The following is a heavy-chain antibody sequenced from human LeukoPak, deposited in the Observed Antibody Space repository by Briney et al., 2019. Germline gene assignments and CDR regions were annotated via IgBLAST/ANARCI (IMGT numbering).Heavy chain of an antibody. J-gene: IGHJ6*02. CDR2: IYYSGST. V-gene: IGHV4-59*08. CDR3: ARRHYDILTGLSYGMDV. D-gene: IGHD3-9*01. Sequence: SETLSLTCTVSGGSISSYYWSWIRQPPGKGLEWIGYIYYSGSTNYNPSLKSRVTISVDTSKNQFSLKLSSVTAADTAVYYCARRHYDILTGLSYGMDVWGQGITVTVSS. CDR1: GGSISSYY.